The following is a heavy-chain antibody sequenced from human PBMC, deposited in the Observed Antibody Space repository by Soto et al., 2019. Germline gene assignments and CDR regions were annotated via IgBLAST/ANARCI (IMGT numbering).Heavy chain of an antibody. D-gene: IGHD2-2*01. CDR1: GGSFSGYY. Sequence: QVQLQQWGAGLLKPSETLSLTCAVYGGSFSGYYWSWIRQPPGKGLEWIGEINHSGSTNYNPSLKSRVTISVDTSKNQFSLKLSSVTAADTAVDYCARANQLLRPFDYWGQGTLVTVSS. J-gene: IGHJ4*02. V-gene: IGHV4-34*01. CDR3: ARANQLLRPFDY. CDR2: INHSGST.